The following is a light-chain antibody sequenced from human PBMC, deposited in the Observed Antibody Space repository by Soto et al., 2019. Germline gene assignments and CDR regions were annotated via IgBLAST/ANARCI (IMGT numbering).Light chain of an antibody. J-gene: IGKJ2*02. Sequence: EIVLTQSPGTLSLSPGERATLSCRASQSVSGSYLAWYQQKPGQAPRLLIYGASSRATGIPDRFSGSRSGTEFTLTISSLQSEDFAVYYCQQYNNWPPWTFGQGTKLEIK. CDR3: QQYNNWPPWT. CDR2: GAS. V-gene: IGKV3-20*01. CDR1: QSVSGSY.